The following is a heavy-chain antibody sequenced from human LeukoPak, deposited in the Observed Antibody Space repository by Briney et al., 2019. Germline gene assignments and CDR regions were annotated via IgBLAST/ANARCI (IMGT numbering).Heavy chain of an antibody. V-gene: IGHV3-20*04. Sequence: RSGGSLRLSCAASGFTFDDYGMSWVRQAPGKGLEWVSGINWNGGSTGYADSVKGRFTISRDNSKNTLYLQMGGLRVEDMAVYYCARIAVAGTGRLDYWGQGTLVTVSS. CDR1: GFTFDDYG. CDR2: INWNGGST. D-gene: IGHD6-19*01. CDR3: ARIAVAGTGRLDY. J-gene: IGHJ4*02.